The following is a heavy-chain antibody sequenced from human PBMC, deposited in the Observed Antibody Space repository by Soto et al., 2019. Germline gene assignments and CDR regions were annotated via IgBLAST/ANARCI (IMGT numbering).Heavy chain of an antibody. CDR2: INHSGTT. J-gene: IGHJ4*02. CDR3: ARVRERYSGSHAY. D-gene: IGHD1-26*01. V-gene: IGHV4-34*02. Sequence: QVQLQQWGAGLLKPSETLSLTCAVYNGSFSDYYWSWIRQSPGKGLEWIGEINHSGTTNSNPSLKSRVTMSADTSQNQFSLKLTSVTAADTAVYYCARVRERYSGSHAYWGQGTQVTVSS. CDR1: NGSFSDYY.